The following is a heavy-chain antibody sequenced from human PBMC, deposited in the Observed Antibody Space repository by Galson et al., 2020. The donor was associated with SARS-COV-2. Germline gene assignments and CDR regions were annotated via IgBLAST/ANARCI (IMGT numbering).Heavy chain of an antibody. CDR1: GGSISSSSYY. D-gene: IGHD3-10*01. CDR2: IYYSGST. Sequence: ASETLSLTCTVSGGSISSSSYYWGWIRQPPGKGPEWIGSIYYSGSTYYNPSLKSRVTISVDTSKNQFSLKLSSVTAADTAVYYCARGIASGSYYNWWFDPWGQGTLVTVSS. V-gene: IGHV4-39*07. CDR3: ARGIASGSYYNWWFDP. J-gene: IGHJ5*02.